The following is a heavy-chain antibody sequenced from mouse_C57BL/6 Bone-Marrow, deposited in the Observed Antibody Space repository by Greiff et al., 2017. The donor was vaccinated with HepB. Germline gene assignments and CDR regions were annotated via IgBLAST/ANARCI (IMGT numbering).Heavy chain of an antibody. V-gene: IGHV5-16*01. CDR3: ARDLDYFDY. CDR2: INYDGSST. Sequence: EVQLVESEGGLVQPGSSMKLSCTASGFTFSDYYMAWVRQVPEKGLEWVANINYDGSSTYYLDSLKSRFIISRDNAKNILYLQMSSLKSEDTATYSCARDLDYFDYWGQGTTLTVSS. CDR1: GFTFSDYY. J-gene: IGHJ2*01.